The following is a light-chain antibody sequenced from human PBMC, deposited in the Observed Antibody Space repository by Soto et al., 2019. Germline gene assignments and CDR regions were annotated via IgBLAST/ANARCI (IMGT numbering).Light chain of an antibody. Sequence: DIKMTQSPSSLSASVGDRVTLTCQASEDVSDYVNWYQQKPGRAPKLLIYDASKLETGVPLRFSGRGSGTDFSFTIRDLQPEDFATYYCQLYKNVILTFGGGTRVDI. CDR1: EDVSDY. CDR2: DAS. V-gene: IGKV1-33*01. J-gene: IGKJ4*01. CDR3: QLYKNVILT.